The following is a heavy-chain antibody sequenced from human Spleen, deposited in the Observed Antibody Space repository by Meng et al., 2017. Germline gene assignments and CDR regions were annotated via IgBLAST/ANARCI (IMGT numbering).Heavy chain of an antibody. CDR2: INQSGST. CDR3: ARGPTTMAHDFDY. CDR1: CGVFRDYY. Sequence: QGQVQKWGDSIVTPSEPLLPLLVVCCGVFRDYYWSWHPQPPGKGVEGIGGINQSGSTNNNPSLESRATISVNTSQNNLSLKRSSVTAADSAVYYCARGPTTMAHDFDYWGQGTLVTVSS. V-gene: IGHV4-34*04. D-gene: IGHD4-11*01. J-gene: IGHJ4*02.